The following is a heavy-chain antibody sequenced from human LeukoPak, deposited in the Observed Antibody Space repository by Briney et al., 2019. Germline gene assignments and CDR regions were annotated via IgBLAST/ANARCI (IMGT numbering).Heavy chain of an antibody. D-gene: IGHD4-17*01. J-gene: IGHJ4*02. Sequence: SETLSLTCTVSSGSISSGSYYWGWIRQPPGRGLEWVGSIYYSGTTYSNPSLKRRLTISIDTSKNQFSLKLSSVTATDTAVYYCASLTTVTQGYFDSWGQGTLVTVSS. CDR2: IYYSGTT. V-gene: IGHV4-39*01. CDR1: SGSISSGSYY. CDR3: ASLTTVTQGYFDS.